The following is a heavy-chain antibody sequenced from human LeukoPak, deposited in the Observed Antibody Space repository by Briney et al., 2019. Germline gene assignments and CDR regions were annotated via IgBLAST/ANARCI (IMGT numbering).Heavy chain of an antibody. J-gene: IGHJ4*02. V-gene: IGHV3-21*01. CDR1: GFTFSSYS. Sequence: GGSLRLSCAASGFTFSSYSMNWVRQAPGKGLEWVSSISSSSSSIYYADSVKGRFTISRDNAKNSLFLQMNSLRAEDTAVYYCARALYRSGGNCYSFDSWGQGTLVTASS. CDR2: ISSSSSSI. D-gene: IGHD2-15*01. CDR3: ARALYRSGGNCYSFDS.